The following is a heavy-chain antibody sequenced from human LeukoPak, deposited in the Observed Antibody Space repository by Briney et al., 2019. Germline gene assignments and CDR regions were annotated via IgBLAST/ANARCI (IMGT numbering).Heavy chain of an antibody. J-gene: IGHJ4*02. CDR2: ITGDGSST. D-gene: IGHD3-10*01. CDR3: ARDGAFGNFDY. CDR1: GFTFSNDW. V-gene: IGHV3-74*01. Sequence: GGSLRLSCAVSGFTFSNDWMHWVRRVPGKGLVWVSRITGDGSSTTYADSVKGRFTISRDNAKNTLYLQMNSLRAEDTAVYYCARDGAFGNFDYWGQGTLVAVSS.